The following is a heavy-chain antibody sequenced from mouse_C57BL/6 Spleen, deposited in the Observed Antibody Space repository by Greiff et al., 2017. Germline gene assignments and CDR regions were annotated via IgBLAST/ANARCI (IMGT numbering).Heavy chain of an antibody. V-gene: IGHV1-59*01. CDR3: ARWGTPVTEGYAMDY. CDR2: IDPSDSYT. CDR1: GYTFTSYW. D-gene: IGHD1-1*01. J-gene: IGHJ4*01. Sequence: QVQLQQPGAELVRPGTSVKLSCKASGYTFTSYWMHWVKQRPGQGLEWIGVIDPSDSYTNYNQKFKGKATLTVDTSSSTAYMQPSSLTSEDSAVYYCARWGTPVTEGYAMDYWGQGTSVTVSS.